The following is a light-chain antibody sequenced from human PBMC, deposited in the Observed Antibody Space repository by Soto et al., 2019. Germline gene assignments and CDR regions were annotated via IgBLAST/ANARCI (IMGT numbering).Light chain of an antibody. CDR2: DVS. CDR3: SSYTSSSTLVV. CDR1: SSDVGGYNY. J-gene: IGLJ2*01. V-gene: IGLV2-14*01. Sequence: QSALTQPASVSGSPGQSITISCTGTSSDVGGYNYVSWYQQHPGKAPKLMIYDVSNRPSGVSNRFSGSKSGNTASLTISGLQAEEEADYYCSSYTSSSTLVVFGGGTKLPS.